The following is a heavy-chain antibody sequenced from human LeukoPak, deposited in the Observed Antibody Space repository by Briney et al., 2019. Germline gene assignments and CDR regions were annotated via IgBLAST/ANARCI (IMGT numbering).Heavy chain of an antibody. CDR1: GGSLSSSSYC. Sequence: PSETLSHTTTVSGGSLSSSSYCWGWMRLPPGNGMELIGSIYYSGSTYYNPSLKSRVSISVDTSKNQFSLKLISVTAADTAVYYCARLGGSSWEHYWGQGTLVTVSS. D-gene: IGHD6-13*01. CDR3: ARLGGSSWEHY. CDR2: IYYSGST. J-gene: IGHJ4*02. V-gene: IGHV4-39*01.